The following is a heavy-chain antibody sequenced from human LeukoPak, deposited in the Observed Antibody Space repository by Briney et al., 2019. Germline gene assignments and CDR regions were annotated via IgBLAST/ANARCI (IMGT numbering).Heavy chain of an antibody. V-gene: IGHV1-2*02. J-gene: IGHJ4*02. CDR1: GYTFTDYY. D-gene: IGHD3-22*01. Sequence: ASVKVSCKASGYTFTDYYIHYVRQAPGQGLEWVGWVNPNSGGTNYAQKFQGRVTMTRDTSISTAYMELSRLRSDDTAVYYCATGNYEDWGQGTLVTVSS. CDR2: VNPNSGGT. CDR3: ATGNYED.